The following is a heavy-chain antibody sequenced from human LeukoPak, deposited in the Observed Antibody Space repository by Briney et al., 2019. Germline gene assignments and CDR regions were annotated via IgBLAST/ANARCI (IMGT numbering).Heavy chain of an antibody. V-gene: IGHV3-30*02. CDR2: IRYDGSNK. J-gene: IGHJ3*02. Sequence: GGSLRLSCAASGFTFSSYGMHWVRQAPGKGLEWVAFIRYDGSNKYYADSVKGRFTISRDNSKNTLYLQMNSLRAEDTAVYYCAKAQPLRFYTVTTYAFDIWGQGTMVTVSS. D-gene: IGHD4-17*01. CDR1: GFTFSSYG. CDR3: AKAQPLRFYTVTTYAFDI.